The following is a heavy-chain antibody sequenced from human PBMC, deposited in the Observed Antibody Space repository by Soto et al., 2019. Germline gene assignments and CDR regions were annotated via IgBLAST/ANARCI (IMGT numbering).Heavy chain of an antibody. J-gene: IGHJ1*01. CDR1: GYSFTSYW. CDR2: IYPGDSDT. D-gene: IGHD6-19*01. V-gene: IGHV5-51*01. CDR3: ALGGSRWLVPRAEYFQH. Sequence: GESLKISCKGSGYSFTSYWIGWVRQMPGKGLEWMGVIYPGDSDTRYSPSFQGQVTISADKSISTAYLQWSSLKASDTAMYYCALGGSRWLVPRAEYFQHWGQGTLVTVSS.